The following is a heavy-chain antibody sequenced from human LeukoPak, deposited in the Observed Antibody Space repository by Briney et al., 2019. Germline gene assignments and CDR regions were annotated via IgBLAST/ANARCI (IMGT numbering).Heavy chain of an antibody. J-gene: IGHJ4*02. CDR1: GFTFSDYY. D-gene: IGHD5-24*01. CDR2: ISSRGKTT. CDR3: ARGRDGYKY. Sequence: GGSLRLSCAASGFTFSDYYMSWIRHAPGEGLEWLSYISSRGKTTHFADSVKGRFSVSRDNTNNTLYVQMNSLRAEDTAVYFCARGRDGYKYWGQGTLVTVSS. V-gene: IGHV3-11*01.